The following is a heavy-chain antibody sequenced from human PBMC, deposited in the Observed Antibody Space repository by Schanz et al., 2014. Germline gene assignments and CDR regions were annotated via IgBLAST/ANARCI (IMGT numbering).Heavy chain of an antibody. V-gene: IGHV3-64*07. CDR2: ISSNGGNT. CDR3: ARKRLREAVVPVYHYYGMDV. Sequence: EVQLVESGGGLVQPGGSLRLSCAASGFTFNRYAMHWVRQAPGKGLEYVSAISSNGGNTYYVDSVRGRFTISRDNSKNTVYLQMGSLRAEDMAVYYCARKRLREAVVPVYHYYGMDVWGQGTTVTVSS. J-gene: IGHJ6*02. CDR1: GFTFNRYA. D-gene: IGHD3-16*02.